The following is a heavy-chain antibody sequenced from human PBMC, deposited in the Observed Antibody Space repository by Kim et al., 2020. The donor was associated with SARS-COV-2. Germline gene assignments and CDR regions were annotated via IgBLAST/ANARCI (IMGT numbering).Heavy chain of an antibody. J-gene: IGHJ4*02. D-gene: IGHD4-17*01. CDR2: ISPLNGNA. CDR3: ARTTLLDY. V-gene: IGHV1-18*01. CDR1: GYAFTSYG. Sequence: ASVKVSCKASGYAFTSYGLTWVRQAPGQGLEWMGWISPLNGNAKYAQKVQGRVTMTTDTATSTAFMELRSLRSDDTAIYYCARTTLLDYWGQGTLVTVSS.